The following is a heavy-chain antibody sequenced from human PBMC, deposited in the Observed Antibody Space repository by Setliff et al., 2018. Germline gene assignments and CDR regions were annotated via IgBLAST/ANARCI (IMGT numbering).Heavy chain of an antibody. Sequence: PSETLSLTCTVSGYSISSGYYWIWIRQPPGKGLEWIGEINHSGSTNYNPSLKSRVTISVDTSKNQFSLKLSSVTAADTAVYYCARGLRITMVRGANRGVDYWGQGTLVTVSS. J-gene: IGHJ4*02. V-gene: IGHV4-38-2*02. CDR3: ARGLRITMVRGANRGVDY. CDR1: GYSISSGYY. D-gene: IGHD3-10*01. CDR2: INHSGST.